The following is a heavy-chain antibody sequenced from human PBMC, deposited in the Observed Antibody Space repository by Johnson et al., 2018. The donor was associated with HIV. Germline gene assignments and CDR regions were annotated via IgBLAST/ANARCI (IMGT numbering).Heavy chain of an antibody. CDR1: GFTFSSYG. D-gene: IGHD1-26*01. CDR2: IWYDGNNK. V-gene: IGHV3-33*06. CDR3: AKDRGSPGIPAAFDI. J-gene: IGHJ3*02. Sequence: QVQLVESGGGVVQPGRSLRLSCAASGFTFSSYGMHWVRQAPGKGLEWVAVIWYDGNNKYYADSVKGRFTIARDNSENTLYLQMNSLRVEDTAVYYCAKDRGSPGIPAAFDIWGQGTMVTVSS.